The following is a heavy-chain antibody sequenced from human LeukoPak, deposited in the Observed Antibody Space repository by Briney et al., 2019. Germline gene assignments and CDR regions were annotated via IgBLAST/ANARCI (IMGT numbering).Heavy chain of an antibody. J-gene: IGHJ4*02. D-gene: IGHD6-6*01. CDR1: GFTFSSYS. CDR2: ISSSSSYI. Sequence: GGSLRLSCAASGFTFSSYSMNWVRQAPGKGLEWVSSISSSSSYIYYADSVKGRFTISRDNAKNSLYLQMNSLRAEDTAVYYCAKVLIAAFDYWGQGTLVTVSS. CDR3: AKVLIAAFDY. V-gene: IGHV3-21*04.